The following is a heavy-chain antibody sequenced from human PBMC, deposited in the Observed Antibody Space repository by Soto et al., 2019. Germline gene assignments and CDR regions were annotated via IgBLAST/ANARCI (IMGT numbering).Heavy chain of an antibody. Sequence: GGSLRLSCAASGFTFSSYSMNWVRQAPGKGLEWVSYISSSSSTIYYSDSVKGRFTISRDNAKNSLYLQMNSLRDEDTAVYYCAGEYSRDYSSSPWGQGTLVTVSS. CDR2: ISSSSSTI. D-gene: IGHD6-13*01. V-gene: IGHV3-48*02. CDR1: GFTFSSYS. CDR3: AGEYSRDYSSSP. J-gene: IGHJ5*02.